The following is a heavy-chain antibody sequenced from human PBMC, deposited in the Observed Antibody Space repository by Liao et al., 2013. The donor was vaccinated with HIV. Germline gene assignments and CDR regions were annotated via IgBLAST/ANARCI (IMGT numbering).Heavy chain of an antibody. CDR1: GGSISSYS. CDR2: IYYGGSS. CDR3: ARIVPGGASFDD. V-gene: IGHV4-59*01. D-gene: IGHD2-8*02. Sequence: QVQLQESGPGLVRPSETLSLTCSVSGGSISSYSWSWVRQSPGKGLEWIGYIYYGGSSNYNPSLKSRVTISVDTSKNQFSLNLNSVTAADTAVYYCARIVPGGASFDDWSQGTLVTVSS. J-gene: IGHJ4*02.